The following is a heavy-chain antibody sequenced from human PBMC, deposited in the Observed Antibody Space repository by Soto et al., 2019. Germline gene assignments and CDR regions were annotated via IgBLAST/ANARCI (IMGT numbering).Heavy chain of an antibody. CDR3: ATSIAAAGTGWFDP. CDR2: ISGSGGST. J-gene: IGHJ5*02. CDR1: GFTFSSYA. D-gene: IGHD6-13*01. Sequence: EVQLLESGGGLVQPGGSLRLSCAASGFTFSSYAMSWVRQAPGKGLEWVSAISGSGGSTYYADSVKGRFTISRDNSKNTLYLQMNSLRAEDTAVYYWATSIAAAGTGWFDPWGQGTLVTVSS. V-gene: IGHV3-23*01.